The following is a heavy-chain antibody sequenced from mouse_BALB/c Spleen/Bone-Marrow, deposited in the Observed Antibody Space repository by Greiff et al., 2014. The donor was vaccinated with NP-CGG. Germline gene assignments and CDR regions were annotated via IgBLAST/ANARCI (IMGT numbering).Heavy chain of an antibody. CDR3: ARSGYGSSLFAY. V-gene: IGHV14-3*02. Sequence: EVQLQQSGAELVKPGASVKLSCTASGFNIKDTYMHWVKQRPEQGLEWIGRIDPANGNTKYDPKFQGKATITADTSSNTAYLQLSSLTSEDTAVHYCARSGYGSSLFAYWGQGTLVTVSA. J-gene: IGHJ3*01. CDR2: IDPANGNT. D-gene: IGHD1-1*01. CDR1: GFNIKDTY.